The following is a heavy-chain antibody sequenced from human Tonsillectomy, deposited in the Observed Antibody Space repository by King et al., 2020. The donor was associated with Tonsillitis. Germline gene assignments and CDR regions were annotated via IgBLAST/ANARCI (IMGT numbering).Heavy chain of an antibody. D-gene: IGHD3-10*01. CDR2: INSSSSYT. J-gene: IGHJ4*02. CDR3: AVRGVMGDY. Sequence: VQLVESGGGLVKPGGSLSLSCAASGSTFSDYYMSWIRQPPGKGLEWVYYINSSSSYTNYPDSGRGRFTISRDNAKNSLYLQMNSLRAEDTAVYYCAVRGVMGDYWGQGTLVTVSS. CDR1: GSTFSDYY. V-gene: IGHV3-11*06.